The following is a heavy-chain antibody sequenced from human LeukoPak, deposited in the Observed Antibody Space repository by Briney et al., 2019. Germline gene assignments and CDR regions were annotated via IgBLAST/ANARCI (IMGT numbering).Heavy chain of an antibody. CDR3: ARWFGEVPGDY. CDR2: ISPNTGDT. D-gene: IGHD3-10*01. V-gene: IGHV1-2*02. Sequence: ASVKVSCKASGYTFTAYYIHWVRQAPGQGLEWMGRISPNTGDTTYAQKFQGRVTMTRDTSITTAYMELSRLRFDDTAVYYCARWFGEVPGDYWGQGTLVTVSS. CDR1: GYTFTAYY. J-gene: IGHJ4*02.